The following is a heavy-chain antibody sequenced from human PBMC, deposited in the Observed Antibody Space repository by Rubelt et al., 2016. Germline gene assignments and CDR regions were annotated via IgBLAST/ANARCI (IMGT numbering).Heavy chain of an antibody. Sequence: GQLQESGPGLVKPSQTLSLTCTVSGVSMSTGGPYWSWIRQHPGQGLEWIGYIYYTRTTYYNPSLTSRVSISVDTSKNQFSLNLSSVTAADTAVYYCAGDRGDSTGRIDCWGQGTLVSVSS. V-gene: IGHV4-31*03. D-gene: IGHD3-22*01. J-gene: IGHJ4*02. CDR3: AGDRGDSTGRIDC. CDR2: IYYTRTT. CDR1: GVSMSTGGPY.